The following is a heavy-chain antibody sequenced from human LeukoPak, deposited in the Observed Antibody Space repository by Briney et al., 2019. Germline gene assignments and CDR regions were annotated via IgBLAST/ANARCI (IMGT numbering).Heavy chain of an antibody. CDR3: ARGNYGSGSYFGWFDP. CDR2: IYYSGST. V-gene: IGHV4-30-4*01. D-gene: IGHD3-10*01. J-gene: IGHJ5*02. Sequence: PSQTLSLTCTVSGGSISSGDYYWSWIRQPPGKGLEWIGYIYYSGSTYYNPSLKSRVTISVDTSKSQFSLKLSSVTAADTAVYYCARGNYGSGSYFGWFDPWGQGTLVTVSS. CDR1: GGSISSGDYY.